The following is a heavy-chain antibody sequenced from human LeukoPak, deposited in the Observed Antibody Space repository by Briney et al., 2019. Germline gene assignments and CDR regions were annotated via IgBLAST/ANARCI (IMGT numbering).Heavy chain of an antibody. V-gene: IGHV3-30*02. CDR2: IRYDGSNK. Sequence: QPGGSQRLSCAASGFTFSSYGMHWVRQAPGKGLEWVAFIRYDGSNKYYADSVKGRFTISRDNSKNTLYLQMNSLRAEDTAVYYCAKDLGELIPFDIWGQGTMVTVSS. D-gene: IGHD3-10*01. CDR1: GFTFSSYG. CDR3: AKDLGELIPFDI. J-gene: IGHJ3*02.